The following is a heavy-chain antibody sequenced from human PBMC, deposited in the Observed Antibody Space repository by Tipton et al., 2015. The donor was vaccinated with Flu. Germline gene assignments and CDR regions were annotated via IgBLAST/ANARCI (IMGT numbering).Heavy chain of an antibody. Sequence: LRLSCAVYGGSFSGYYWSWIRQPPGKGLEWIGEINHSGSSNYNPSLKSRVTISVDTSKNQFSLKLTAVTAADTAVYYCARAGAHGYTLVQDSWGQGALVTVSS. J-gene: IGHJ4*02. CDR1: GGSFSGYY. CDR3: ARAGAHGYTLVQDS. CDR2: INHSGSS. V-gene: IGHV4-34*01. D-gene: IGHD5-24*01.